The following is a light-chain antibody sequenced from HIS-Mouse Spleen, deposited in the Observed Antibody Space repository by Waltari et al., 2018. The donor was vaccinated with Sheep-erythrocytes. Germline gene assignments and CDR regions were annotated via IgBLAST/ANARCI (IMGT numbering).Light chain of an antibody. J-gene: IGLJ3*02. V-gene: IGLV2-14*03. Sequence: QSALTQPASVSGSPGQSITISCTGPSSDVGGYNYVSWYQQHPGKATKLMIYDVSNRPSGVSNRFSGSKSGNTASLTISGLQAEDEADYYCSSYTSSSTWVFGGGTKLTVL. CDR1: SSDVGGYNY. CDR3: SSYTSSSTWV. CDR2: DVS.